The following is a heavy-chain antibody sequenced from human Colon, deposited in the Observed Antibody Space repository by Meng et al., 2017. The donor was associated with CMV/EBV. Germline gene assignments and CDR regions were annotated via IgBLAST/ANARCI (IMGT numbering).Heavy chain of an antibody. J-gene: IGHJ4*02. CDR1: GFTFTSYA. CDR3: ATTIVVLPAATTDY. Sequence: GGSLRLSCAASGFTFTSYAMNWVRQAPGKGLEWVSSISSSSRDINYADSVKGRFTISRDNAKNSLYLQMNSLRAEDSGVYYCATTIVVLPAATTDYWGQGTLVTVSS. CDR2: ISSSSRDI. V-gene: IGHV3-21*01. D-gene: IGHD2-15*01.